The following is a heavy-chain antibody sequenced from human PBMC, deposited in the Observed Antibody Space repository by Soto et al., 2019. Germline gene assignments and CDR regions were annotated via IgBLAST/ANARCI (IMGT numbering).Heavy chain of an antibody. V-gene: IGHV6-1*01. CDR2: TYYRSKWYN. CDR1: GDSVSSNSAA. J-gene: IGHJ4*02. CDR3: ARDLSPYSCSSTSCYSGNY. D-gene: IGHD2-2*01. Sequence: SQTLSLTCAISGDSVSSNSAAWNWIRQSPSRGLEWLGRTYYRSKWYNDYAVSVKSRITINPDTSKNQFSLQLNSVTPEDTAVYYCARDLSPYSCSSTSCYSGNYWGQGTLVTVSS.